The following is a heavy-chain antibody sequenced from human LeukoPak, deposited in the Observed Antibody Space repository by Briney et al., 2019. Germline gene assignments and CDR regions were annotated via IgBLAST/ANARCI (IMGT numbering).Heavy chain of an antibody. Sequence: GGSLRLSCAASGFTFSSYWTSWVRQAPGKGLEWVADIKQDGSEKYYVDSVKGRFTISRDNAKNSLYLQMNSLRAEDTAMFYCARVAYCGGDCPVQSDYWGQGTLVTVSS. V-gene: IGHV3-7*01. CDR1: GFTFSSYW. CDR2: IKQDGSEK. CDR3: ARVAYCGGDCPVQSDY. D-gene: IGHD2-21*02. J-gene: IGHJ4*02.